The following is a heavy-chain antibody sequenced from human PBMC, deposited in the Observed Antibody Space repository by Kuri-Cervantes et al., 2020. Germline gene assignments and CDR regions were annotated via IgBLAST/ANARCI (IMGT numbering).Heavy chain of an antibody. CDR1: GYTFTGYY. CDR2: INPNSGGT. Sequence: ASVKVSCKASGYTFTGYYMHWVRQAPGQGLEWMGWINPNSGGTNYAQKFQGWVTMTRDTSISTAYMELSSLRSEDTAVYYCARALAPHDTAWGYMDVWGKGTTVTVSS. D-gene: IGHD5-18*01. J-gene: IGHJ6*03. V-gene: IGHV1-2*04. CDR3: ARALAPHDTAWGYMDV.